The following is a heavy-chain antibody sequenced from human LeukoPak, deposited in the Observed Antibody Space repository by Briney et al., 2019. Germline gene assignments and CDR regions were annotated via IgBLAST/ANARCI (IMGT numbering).Heavy chain of an antibody. CDR3: ARNRAAAGDWLDP. CDR2: IRYDGKIK. D-gene: IGHD6-13*01. CDR1: GFTFNAYG. Sequence: GGSLRLSCAASGFTFNAYGVHWVRQAPGKGPEWVAFIRYDGKIKKYADSVKGRFTISRDNSKNTLYLQMNSLTSEDTSLYYCARNRAAAGDWLDPWGQGTLVIVSS. V-gene: IGHV3-30*02. J-gene: IGHJ5*02.